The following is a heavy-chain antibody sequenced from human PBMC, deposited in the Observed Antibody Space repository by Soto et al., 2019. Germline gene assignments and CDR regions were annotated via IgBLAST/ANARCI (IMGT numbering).Heavy chain of an antibody. D-gene: IGHD5-12*01. CDR2: INWNGGSK. Sequence: EVQLVESGGGVVRPGGSLRLSCAASGFTFDDYGMSWVRQAPGKGLEWVSGINWNGGSKGYADSVKGRFTISRDNAKNSLYLQMNSLRAEDTALYHCARNSGYDIRDAFDIWGQGTMVTVSS. J-gene: IGHJ3*02. CDR3: ARNSGYDIRDAFDI. V-gene: IGHV3-20*01. CDR1: GFTFDDYG.